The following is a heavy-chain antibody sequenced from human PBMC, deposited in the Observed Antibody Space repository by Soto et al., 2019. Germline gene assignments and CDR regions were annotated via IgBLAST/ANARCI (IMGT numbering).Heavy chain of an antibody. CDR1: GFTFSGSA. J-gene: IGHJ6*02. V-gene: IGHV3-73*01. CDR3: ARDQGIKTFGVYSMYYNGMDV. D-gene: IGHD3-3*01. CDR2: IRSKANNYAT. Sequence: RLSCAASGFTFSGSAMHWVRQASGKGLEWVGRIRSKANNYATTYAASVKGRFTISRDDSKNTAYLQMNSLKTDDTAVYYCARDQGIKTFGVYSMYYNGMDVWGPGTTVTVSS.